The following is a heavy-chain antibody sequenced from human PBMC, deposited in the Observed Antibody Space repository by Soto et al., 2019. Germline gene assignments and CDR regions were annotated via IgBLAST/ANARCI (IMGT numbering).Heavy chain of an antibody. CDR1: GYSFTSYW. V-gene: IGHV5-51*01. J-gene: IGHJ4*02. CDR2: IYPGDSDT. D-gene: IGHD2-2*01. Sequence: GESLKISCKGSGYSFTSYWIGWVRQMPGKGLEWMGIIYPGDSDTRYSPSFQGQVTISADKSISTAYLQWTSLKASDTAMYYCARHPSSLPAAPEIHTDFDYWGQGTLVTVSS. CDR3: ARHPSSLPAAPEIHTDFDY.